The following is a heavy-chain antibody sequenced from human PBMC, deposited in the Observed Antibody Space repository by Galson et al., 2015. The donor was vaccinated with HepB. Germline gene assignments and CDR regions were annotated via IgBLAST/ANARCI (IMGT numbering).Heavy chain of an antibody. CDR2: INPNSGGT. V-gene: IGHV1-2*02. J-gene: IGHJ6*03. CDR1: GYTFTGYY. CDR3: ARDWRFLEWSPINYYYYYMDV. D-gene: IGHD3-3*01. Sequence: SVKVSCKASGYTFTGYYMHWVRQAPGQGLEWMGWINPNSGGTNYAQKFQGRVTMTRDTSISTAYMELSRLRSDDTAVYYCARDWRFLEWSPINYYYYYMDVWGKGTTVTVSS.